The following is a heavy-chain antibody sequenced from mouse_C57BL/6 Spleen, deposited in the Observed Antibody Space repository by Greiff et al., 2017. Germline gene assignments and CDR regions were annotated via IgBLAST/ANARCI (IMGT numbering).Heavy chain of an antibody. Sequence: VQLHQSGAELVRPGASVTLSCKASGYPFTAYEMHWVKQTPVHGLEWIGAIDPETGGTAYNQKFKGKAILTADKSSSPAYMELRSLTSEDSAVYYCTRALITTVVATNGWGQGTTLTVSS. J-gene: IGHJ2*01. CDR2: IDPETGGT. D-gene: IGHD1-1*01. CDR3: TRALITTVVATNG. CDR1: GYPFTAYE. V-gene: IGHV1-15*01.